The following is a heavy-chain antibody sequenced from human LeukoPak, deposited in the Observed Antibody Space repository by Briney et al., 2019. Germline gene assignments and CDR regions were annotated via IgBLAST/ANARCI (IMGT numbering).Heavy chain of an antibody. V-gene: IGHV1-18*01. CDR1: GYTFTSHG. J-gene: IGHJ4*02. CDR3: AREFNWAYYFDY. CDR2: SSTYNTDT. Sequence: GASVKVACKASGYTFTSHGISWVRQAPGQGLEWMGWSSTYNTDTKYAQKLQGRVTMTTDTSTNTAYMELRDLRSDDTAVYYCAREFNWAYYFDYWGQGTLV. D-gene: IGHD1-1*01.